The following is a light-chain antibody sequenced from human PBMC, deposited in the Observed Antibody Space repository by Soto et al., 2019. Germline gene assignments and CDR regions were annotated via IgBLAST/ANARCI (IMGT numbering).Light chain of an antibody. CDR1: SSDVGGYNY. J-gene: IGLJ2*01. CDR2: EVN. CDR3: NSYTSSSTRV. V-gene: IGLV2-14*01. Sequence: QSALTQPASVSGSPGQSITISCTGTSSDVGGYNYVSWYQQHPGKAPKLMIYEVNNRPSGVSNRFSGSKSGNTASLTISGLQAEDEADYYCNSYTSSSTRVFDGGTKVTVL.